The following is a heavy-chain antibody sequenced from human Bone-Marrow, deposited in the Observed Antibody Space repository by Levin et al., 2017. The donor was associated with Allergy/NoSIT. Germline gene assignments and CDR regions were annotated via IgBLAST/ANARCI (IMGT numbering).Heavy chain of an antibody. Sequence: GGSLRLSCKASGGTFSTYALSWVRQAPGHGLEWIGGIIPLFATADYAPKFQDRVTITADESTATSYLELSSLSSDDTAVFHCASGYGGNSVAYHFDYWGQGTRVTVSS. J-gene: IGHJ4*02. CDR2: IIPLFATA. CDR3: ASGYGGNSVAYHFDY. D-gene: IGHD4-23*01. CDR1: GGTFSTYA. V-gene: IGHV1-69*01.